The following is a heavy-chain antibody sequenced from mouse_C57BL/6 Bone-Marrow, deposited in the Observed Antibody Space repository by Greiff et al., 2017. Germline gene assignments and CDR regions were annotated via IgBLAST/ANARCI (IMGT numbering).Heavy chain of an antibody. Sequence: EVKLQESGPGLVKPSQSLSLTCSVTGYSITSGYYWNWIRQFPGNKLEWMGYISYDGSNNYNPSLKNRISITRDTSKNQFFLKLNSVTTEDTATYYCANDGYYVSLAYWGQGTLVTVSA. D-gene: IGHD2-3*01. CDR1: GYSITSGYY. CDR3: ANDGYYVSLAY. J-gene: IGHJ3*01. CDR2: ISYDGSN. V-gene: IGHV3-6*01.